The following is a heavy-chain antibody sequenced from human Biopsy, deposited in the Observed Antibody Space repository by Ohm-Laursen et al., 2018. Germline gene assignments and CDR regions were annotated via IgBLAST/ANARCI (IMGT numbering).Heavy chain of an antibody. CDR3: AKDRGVGAPPVDH. J-gene: IGHJ4*02. V-gene: IGHV3-9*01. CDR1: GFTFEDFA. Sequence: SLRLSCAASGFTFEDFAMHWVRQTPGRGLEWVSGISWDSSRIDYADSVKGRFTISRDNAKNSLFLQMNSLRAEDTALYYCAKDRGVGAPPVDHWGQGTLVTVSS. CDR2: ISWDSSRI. D-gene: IGHD1-26*01.